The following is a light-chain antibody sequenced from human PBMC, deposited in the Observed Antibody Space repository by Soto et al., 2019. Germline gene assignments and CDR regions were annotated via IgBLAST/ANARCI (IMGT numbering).Light chain of an antibody. Sequence: EIEMTKSPATLSLSPWETATVSFRASQRVGINLAWYQKKPGQAPRLLIYSASTRASGIPDRFGGSGYGTELPITISSLQPEDFDFFYCQQYDGWPRTFGQGTQVDIK. CDR1: QRVGIN. V-gene: IGKV3-15*01. CDR3: QQYDGWPRT. CDR2: SAS. J-gene: IGKJ1*01.